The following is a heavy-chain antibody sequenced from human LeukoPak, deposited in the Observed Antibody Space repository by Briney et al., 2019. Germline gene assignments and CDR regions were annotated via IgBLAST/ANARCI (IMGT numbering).Heavy chain of an antibody. V-gene: IGHV4-59*01. CDR1: GGSISGYY. CDR3: ARDGRLRNGYDNFYI. CDR2: IYYSGST. Sequence: SETLSLTCTVSGGSISGYYWSWIRQPPGKGLEWIGYIYYSGSTNYSPSLKSRVTISVDTSKNQFSLKLSSVTAADTAVYYCARDGRLRNGYDNFYIWGQGTLVTVS. D-gene: IGHD5-18*01. J-gene: IGHJ4*02.